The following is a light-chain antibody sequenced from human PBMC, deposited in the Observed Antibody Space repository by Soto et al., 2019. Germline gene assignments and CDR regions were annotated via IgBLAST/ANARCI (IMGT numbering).Light chain of an antibody. V-gene: IGKV1-5*03. CDR3: QHYNSYSEA. CDR1: QTISSW. CDR2: MAS. Sequence: IHMTQSPSTLSGSVGDRVTITCRASQTISSWLAWYRQKPGKAPKLLIYMASTLKSGVPSRISGSGSVTEFTLSISSLQPDHFATYFCQHYNSYSEAFGQGTKVDIK. J-gene: IGKJ1*01.